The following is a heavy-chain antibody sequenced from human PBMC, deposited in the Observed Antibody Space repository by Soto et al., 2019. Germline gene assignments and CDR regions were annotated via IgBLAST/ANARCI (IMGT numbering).Heavy chain of an antibody. CDR1: GGSISSYY. D-gene: IGHD6-19*01. Sequence: SETLSLTCTVSGGSISSYYWSWIRQPPGKGLEWIGYIYYSGSTNYNPSLKSRVTISVDTSKNQFSLKLSSVTAADTAVYYCARDFRSGWGSTRGYNWFDPWGQGTLVTVSS. V-gene: IGHV4-59*01. CDR3: ARDFRSGWGSTRGYNWFDP. J-gene: IGHJ5*02. CDR2: IYYSGST.